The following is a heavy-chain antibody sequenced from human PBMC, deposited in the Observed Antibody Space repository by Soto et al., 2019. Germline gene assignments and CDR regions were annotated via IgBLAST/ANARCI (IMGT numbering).Heavy chain of an antibody. J-gene: IGHJ6*02. D-gene: IGHD3-22*01. Sequence: GGSLRLSCAASGFTFSSYWMTWVRQAPGKGLEWVANINQDGSEKYYMDSMKGRFTISRDNAKNSLLLQLNSLRAEDTAVYYCARDRCMPDLRDTHYYDSSDLDYGMDVWGQGTTVTVSS. CDR2: INQDGSEK. CDR1: GFTFSSYW. V-gene: IGHV3-7*01. CDR3: ARDRCMPDLRDTHYYDSSDLDYGMDV.